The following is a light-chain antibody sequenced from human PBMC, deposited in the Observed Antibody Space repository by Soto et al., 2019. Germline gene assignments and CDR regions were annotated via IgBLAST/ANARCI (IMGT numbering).Light chain of an antibody. CDR2: PAS. CDR1: QDMRTW. Sequence: DIQLTQSPSSVSAAVGDRVTITCRASQDMRTWLAWYQQKPGRAPKLLVSPASNLDNAVPSRFNGSGSGTDFTLTISRLQPEDFATYYCQQANSFPPATFGQGTRVEI. CDR3: QQANSFPPAT. V-gene: IGKV1-12*01. J-gene: IGKJ1*01.